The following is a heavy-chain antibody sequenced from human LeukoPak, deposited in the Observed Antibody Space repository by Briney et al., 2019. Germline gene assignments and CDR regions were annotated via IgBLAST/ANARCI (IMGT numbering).Heavy chain of an antibody. CDR1: GYTFTGYY. CDR2: INPSGGST. Sequence: GASVKVSCKASGYTFTGYYMHWVRQAPGQGLEWMGIINPSGGSTSYAQKFQGRVTMTRDTSTSTVYMELSSLRSEDTAVYYCARDTNWGPRFDYWGQGTLVTVSS. J-gene: IGHJ4*02. D-gene: IGHD7-27*01. CDR3: ARDTNWGPRFDY. V-gene: IGHV1-46*03.